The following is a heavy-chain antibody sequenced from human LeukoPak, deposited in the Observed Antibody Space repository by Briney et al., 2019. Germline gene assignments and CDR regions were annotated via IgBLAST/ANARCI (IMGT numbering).Heavy chain of an antibody. J-gene: IGHJ5*02. CDR1: GYSISTSYY. Sequence: SETLSLTCTVSGYSISTSYYWGWIRQPPGKGLEWIGSIYHSGNTYYNPSLKSRVTISVDTSKNQFSLKLSSVTAADTAVYYCARVYCPNGVCYNSRGWFDPWGQGTLVTVSS. CDR2: IYHSGNT. D-gene: IGHD2-8*01. V-gene: IGHV4-38-2*02. CDR3: ARVYCPNGVCYNSRGWFDP.